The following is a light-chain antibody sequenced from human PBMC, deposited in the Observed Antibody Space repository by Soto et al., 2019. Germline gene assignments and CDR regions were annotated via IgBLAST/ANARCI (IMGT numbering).Light chain of an antibody. V-gene: IGKV3-11*01. CDR3: QRRGGWPPAIT. Sequence: EIVLTQSPATLSLSPGDRATLSCRASQSVTNYLAWYQQKSGQAPRLLIYDASSRATGIPARFSGSGSGTDFTLTISSLEPEDFAVYYCQRRGGWPPAITFGQGTRLEIK. J-gene: IGKJ5*01. CDR1: QSVTNY. CDR2: DAS.